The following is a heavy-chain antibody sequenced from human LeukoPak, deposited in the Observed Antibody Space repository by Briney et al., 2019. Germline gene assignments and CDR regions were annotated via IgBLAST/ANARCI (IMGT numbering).Heavy chain of an antibody. D-gene: IGHD3-22*01. Sequence: GGSLRLSCAASGFAFDDYAIHWVRQAPGRGLEWVSLIGGDGHTTYYADSVKGRFTVSRDNSKDSLYLQMNSLRSEDTALYYCAKAAYDSSGYGLHFFDYWGQGTLVTVSS. CDR3: AKAAYDSSGYGLHFFDY. CDR1: GFAFDDYA. V-gene: IGHV3-43*02. J-gene: IGHJ4*02. CDR2: IGGDGHTT.